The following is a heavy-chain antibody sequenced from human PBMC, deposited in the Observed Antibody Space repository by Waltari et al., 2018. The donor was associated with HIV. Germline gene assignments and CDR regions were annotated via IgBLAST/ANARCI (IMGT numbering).Heavy chain of an antibody. CDR1: GFTFSGYA. J-gene: IGHJ2*01. D-gene: IGHD3-9*01. V-gene: IGHV3-33*01. Sequence: QVQLVESWGGVVQPGRSLRLSCAASGFTFSGYAMHWVSQSPGKGLEWVAVIWYDGSNKYYADSVKSRFTISRDNSKNTLYLQMNSLRAEDTAVYYCARSPYYDILTGYPYWYFDLWGRGTLVTVSS. CDR3: ARSPYYDILTGYPYWYFDL. CDR2: IWYDGSNK.